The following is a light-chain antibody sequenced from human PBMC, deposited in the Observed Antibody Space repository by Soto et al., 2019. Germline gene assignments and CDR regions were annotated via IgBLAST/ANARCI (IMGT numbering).Light chain of an antibody. V-gene: IGKV1-27*01. CDR3: QKDSSAPFT. J-gene: IGKJ3*01. CDR1: QGISNF. Sequence: DIQMTQSPSSLSASVGDRVTITCRASQGISNFLAWYQQKPGTVPKLLISAASTLQSGVPSRFSGSGFGTDFTLNISSLQPEDVATYYCQKDSSAPFTFGPGTNVDIK. CDR2: AAS.